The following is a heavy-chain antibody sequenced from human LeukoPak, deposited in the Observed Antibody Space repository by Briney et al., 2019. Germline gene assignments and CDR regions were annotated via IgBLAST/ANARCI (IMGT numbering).Heavy chain of an antibody. D-gene: IGHD3-22*01. V-gene: IGHV3-30*18. CDR3: AKDWYYYDSSGYSHFDY. CDR1: GFTFSSYG. CDR2: IPYDGSNK. J-gene: IGHJ4*02. Sequence: PGGSLRLSCAASGFTFSSYGMHWVRQAPGKGLEWVAVIPYDGSNKYYADSVKGRFTISRDNSKNTLYLQMNSLRAEDTAVYYCAKDWYYYDSSGYSHFDYWGQGTLVTVSS.